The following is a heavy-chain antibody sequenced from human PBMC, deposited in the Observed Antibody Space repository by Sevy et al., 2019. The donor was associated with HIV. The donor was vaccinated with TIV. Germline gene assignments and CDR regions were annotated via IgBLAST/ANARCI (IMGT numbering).Heavy chain of an antibody. CDR1: GFTFSSYS. CDR3: ERDAALSNYYDSSGYPNAFDI. J-gene: IGHJ3*02. Sequence: GGSLRLSCAASGFTFSSYSMNWVRQAPGKGLEWVSSISSSSSYIYYADSVKGRFTISRDNAKNSLYLQMNSLRAEDTAVYYCERDAALSNYYDSSGYPNAFDIWGQGTMVTVSS. V-gene: IGHV3-21*01. CDR2: ISSSSSYI. D-gene: IGHD3-22*01.